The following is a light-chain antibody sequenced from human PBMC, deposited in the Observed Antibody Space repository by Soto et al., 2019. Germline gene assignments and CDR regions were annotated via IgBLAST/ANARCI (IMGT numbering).Light chain of an antibody. J-gene: IGKJ5*01. Sequence: EIVLTQSPGTLSLSPGERATLSSRASQTLSNSFIAWYQQKPGQAPRLLIYDTSSRATGVPDRYSASGSRTDFTLTISRLEPEDFAVFFCQQYGTSEIIFGQGTRLEIK. V-gene: IGKV3-20*01. CDR2: DTS. CDR3: QQYGTSEII. CDR1: QTLSNSF.